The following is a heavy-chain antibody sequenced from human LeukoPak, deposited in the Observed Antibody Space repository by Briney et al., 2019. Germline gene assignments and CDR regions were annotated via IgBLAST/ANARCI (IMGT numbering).Heavy chain of an antibody. CDR1: GSTFSDHS. CDR2: IWYDGSNK. J-gene: IGHJ6*03. Sequence: PGGSLRLSCAVSGSTFSDHSMHWVRQAPGKGLEWVAAIWYDGSNKYYADSVKGRFTISRDNSKNTLYLQMNSLRAEDTAVFFCARGQIPYFYYMDVWGNGTTVTVAS. CDR3: ARGQIPYFYYMDV. V-gene: IGHV3-33*01.